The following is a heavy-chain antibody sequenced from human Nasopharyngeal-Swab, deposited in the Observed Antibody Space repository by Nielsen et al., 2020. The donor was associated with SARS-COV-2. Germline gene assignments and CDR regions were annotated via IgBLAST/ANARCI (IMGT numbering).Heavy chain of an antibody. CDR3: ARVLAERAYYDFWSGYSDYYYGMDV. Sequence: SETLSLTCAVSGGSISSSNWWSWVRQPPGKGLEWIGEIHHSGSTNYNPSLKSRVTISVDKSKNQFSLKLSSVTAADTAVYYCARVLAERAYYDFWSGYSDYYYGMDVWGQGTTVTVSS. J-gene: IGHJ6*02. V-gene: IGHV4-4*02. CDR1: GGSISSSNW. D-gene: IGHD3-3*01. CDR2: IHHSGST.